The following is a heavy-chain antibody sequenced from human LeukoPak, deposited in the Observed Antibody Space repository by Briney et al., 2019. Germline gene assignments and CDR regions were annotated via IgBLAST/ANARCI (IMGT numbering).Heavy chain of an antibody. Sequence: ASVKVSCKASGGTFSSYAISWVRQAPGQGLEWMGGIIPIFGTANYAQKFQGRVTITADESTSTAYMELSSLRSEDTAVYYCARGANLDIVVVPAAMNWFDPWGQGTLVTVSS. CDR3: ARGANLDIVVVPAAMNWFDP. V-gene: IGHV1-69*13. J-gene: IGHJ5*02. D-gene: IGHD2-2*01. CDR1: GGTFSSYA. CDR2: IIPIFGTA.